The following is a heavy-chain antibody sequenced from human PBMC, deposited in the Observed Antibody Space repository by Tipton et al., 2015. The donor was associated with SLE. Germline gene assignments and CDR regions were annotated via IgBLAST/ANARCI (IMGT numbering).Heavy chain of an antibody. J-gene: IGHJ3*02. Sequence: SLRLSCAASGFKFDDHGMSWVRQVPGKGLEWVSGINWSNNSMSYADSVKGRFTISRDNAKNSLYLQMNSLRAEDTALYYCAKDIYGSGPRNAFDIWGQGTMVTVSS. V-gene: IGHV3-20*04. D-gene: IGHD3-10*01. CDR1: GFKFDDHG. CDR3: AKDIYGSGPRNAFDI. CDR2: INWSNNSM.